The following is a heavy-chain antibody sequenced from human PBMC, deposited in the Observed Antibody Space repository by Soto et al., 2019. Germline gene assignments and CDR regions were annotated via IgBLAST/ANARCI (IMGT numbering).Heavy chain of an antibody. Sequence: QVQLVQSGAEVKKPGASVKVSCKASGYTFTGNYMHWVRQAPGQGLEWMGWINPNSGGTNYAQKFQGSVTVTRDTSISTAYMELSRLRSDDTAMYYCARDGDSSSPFDIWGQGTMVTVSS. CDR3: ARDGDSSSPFDI. CDR1: GYTFTGNY. J-gene: IGHJ3*02. D-gene: IGHD6-6*01. CDR2: INPNSGGT. V-gene: IGHV1-2*02.